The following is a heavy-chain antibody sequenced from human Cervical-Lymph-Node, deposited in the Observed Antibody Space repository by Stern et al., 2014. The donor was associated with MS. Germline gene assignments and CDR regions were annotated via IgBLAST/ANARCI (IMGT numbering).Heavy chain of an antibody. CDR3: ARGPLEGVGWTIYYYGMDV. CDR1: GASIGSGSYY. V-gene: IGHV4-31*11. CDR2: IYYGGTS. D-gene: IGHD3-3*01. J-gene: IGHJ6*02. Sequence: QVQLQESGPGLVKPSETLSLTCAVSGASIGSGSYYWSWIRHLPGKGLEWIGYIYYGGTSYYNPSLQSRVTISVDPSQNHFSLKLTSVTAADTAKYFCARGPLEGVGWTIYYYGMDVWGQGTTVAVSS.